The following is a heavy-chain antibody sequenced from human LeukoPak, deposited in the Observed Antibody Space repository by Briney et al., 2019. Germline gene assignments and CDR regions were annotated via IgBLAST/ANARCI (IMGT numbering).Heavy chain of an antibody. D-gene: IGHD3-3*01. Sequence: ASVKVSCKASGYTFTGYYMHWVRQAPGQGLEWMGWINPNSGGTNYAQKFQGRVTMTRDTSISTAYMDLSRLRSDDTAVYYCARAPITIFGVVGIDYWGQGTLVTVSS. CDR3: ARAPITIFGVVGIDY. V-gene: IGHV1-2*02. CDR1: GYTFTGYY. CDR2: INPNSGGT. J-gene: IGHJ4*02.